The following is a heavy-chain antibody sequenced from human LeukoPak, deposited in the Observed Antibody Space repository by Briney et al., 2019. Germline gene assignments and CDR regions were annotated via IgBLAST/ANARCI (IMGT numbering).Heavy chain of an antibody. J-gene: IGHJ3*02. V-gene: IGHV1-2*02. CDR1: GYTFTGYY. CDR2: INPSSGGT. CDR3: ASRGPNLEDIVVVPAATADAFDI. D-gene: IGHD2-2*01. Sequence: ASVKVSCKASGYTFTGYYMHWVRQAPGQGLEWMGWINPSSGGTNYAQKFQGRVTMTRDTSISTAYMELSRLRSDDTAVYYCASRGPNLEDIVVVPAATADAFDIWGQGTMVTVSS.